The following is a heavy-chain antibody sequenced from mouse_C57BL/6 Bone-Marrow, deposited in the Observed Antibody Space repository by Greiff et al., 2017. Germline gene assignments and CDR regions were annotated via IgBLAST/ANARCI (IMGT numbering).Heavy chain of an antibody. V-gene: IGHV14-2*01. Sequence: VQLKQSGAELVKPGASVKLSCTASGFNIKDYYIHWVKQRTEQGLEWIGLLDPEAGATKYAPKFQDKATFTADTSTNTAYLQLSSLTSEDTAVYYFTESRMIYGTNYWGQGTTLTDSS. CDR3: TESRMIYGTNY. CDR1: GFNIKDYY. J-gene: IGHJ2*01. CDR2: LDPEAGAT. D-gene: IGHD1-1*01.